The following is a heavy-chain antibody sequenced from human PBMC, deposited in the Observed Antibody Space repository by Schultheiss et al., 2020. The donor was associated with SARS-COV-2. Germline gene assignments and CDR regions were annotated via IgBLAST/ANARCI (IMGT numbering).Heavy chain of an antibody. CDR2: INPNSGGT. V-gene: IGHV1-2*04. CDR3: ARGRGTIFGVVFTSYYYYGMDV. J-gene: IGHJ6*02. CDR1: GYTFTGYY. D-gene: IGHD3-3*01. Sequence: ASVKVSCKASGYTFTGYYMHWVRQAPGQGLEWMGWINPNSGGTNYAQKFQGWVTMTRDTSISTAYMELSRLRSEDTAVYYCARGRGTIFGVVFTSYYYYGMDVWGQGTTVTVSS.